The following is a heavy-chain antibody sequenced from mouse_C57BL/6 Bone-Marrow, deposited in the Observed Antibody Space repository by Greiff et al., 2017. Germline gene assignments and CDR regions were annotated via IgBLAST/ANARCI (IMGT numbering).Heavy chain of an antibody. CDR3: VGYYDYALAWFVY. CDR2: IDPEDGET. Sequence: EVQLQQSGAELVKPGASVKLSCTASGFNIKDYYMHWVKQRTEQGLEWIGRIDPEDGETKYAPKFQGKATITADPSSNTAYLQLSSLTSEDTAVYYCVGYYDYALAWFVYWGQGTLVTVSA. J-gene: IGHJ3*01. CDR1: GFNIKDYY. V-gene: IGHV14-2*01. D-gene: IGHD2-4*01.